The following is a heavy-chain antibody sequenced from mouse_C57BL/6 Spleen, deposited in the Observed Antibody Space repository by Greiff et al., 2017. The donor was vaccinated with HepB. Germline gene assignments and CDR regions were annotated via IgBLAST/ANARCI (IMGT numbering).Heavy chain of an antibody. V-gene: IGHV1-55*01. D-gene: IGHD1-1*01. CDR2: IYPGSGCT. Sequence: QVQLQQPGAELVKPGASVKMSCKASGYTFTSYWITWVKQRPGQGLEWIGDIYPGSGCTNYNEKFKSKATLTVDTSSSTAYMQLSSLTSEDSAVYYCARSDTSGRGFAYWGQGTLVTVSA. CDR1: GYTFTSYW. CDR3: ARSDTSGRGFAY. J-gene: IGHJ3*01.